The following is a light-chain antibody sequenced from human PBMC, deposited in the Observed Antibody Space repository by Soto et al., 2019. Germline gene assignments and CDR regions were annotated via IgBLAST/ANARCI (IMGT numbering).Light chain of an antibody. V-gene: IGLV1-40*01. Sequence: QSVLTQPPSVSGAPGQRVTISCTGSSSNIGAGYDVHWYQHLPGRVPKLLIYGNNNRPSGAPDRFSGSKSGTSASLAITGLQAEDEADYYCQSYDSSLSGAVFGGGTQLTVL. CDR1: SSNIGAGYD. J-gene: IGLJ2*01. CDR2: GNN. CDR3: QSYDSSLSGAV.